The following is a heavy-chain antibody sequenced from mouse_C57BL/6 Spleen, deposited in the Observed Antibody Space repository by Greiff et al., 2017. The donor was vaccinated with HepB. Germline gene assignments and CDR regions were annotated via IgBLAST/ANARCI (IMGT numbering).Heavy chain of an antibody. J-gene: IGHJ2*01. CDR3: ARRPRTGYFDY. CDR2: ISNGGGST. Sequence: DVMLVESGGGLVQPGGSLKLSCAASGFTFSDYYMYWVRQTPEKRLEWVAYISNGGGSTYYPDTVKGRFTISRDNAKNTLYLQMSRLKSEDTAMYYCARRPRTGYFDYWGQGTTLTVSS. V-gene: IGHV5-12*01. CDR1: GFTFSDYY.